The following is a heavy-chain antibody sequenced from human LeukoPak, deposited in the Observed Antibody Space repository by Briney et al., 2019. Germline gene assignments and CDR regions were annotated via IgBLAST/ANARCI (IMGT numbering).Heavy chain of an antibody. CDR2: ISSSGSTI. Sequence: RTGGSLRLSCAASGFTFSDYYMSWIRQAPGKGLEWVSYISSSGSTIYYADSVKGRFTISRDNAKNSLYLQMNSLRAGDTAVYYCAISSYDAFDIWGQGTMVTVSS. CDR3: AISSYDAFDI. CDR1: GFTFSDYY. J-gene: IGHJ3*02. D-gene: IGHD2/OR15-2a*01. V-gene: IGHV3-11*04.